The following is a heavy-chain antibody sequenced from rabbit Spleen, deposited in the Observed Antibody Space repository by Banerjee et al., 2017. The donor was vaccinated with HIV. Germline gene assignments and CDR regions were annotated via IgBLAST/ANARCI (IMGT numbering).Heavy chain of an antibody. Sequence: ELVESGGGLVQPGESLKLSCKVSGIDFSSYGISWVRQAPGKGPEWIAYIYPGFGLKNYANSVKGRFTCSKSSSTTVTLQMTRLTAADTATYFCARDTSSSFSSYGMDLWGQGTLVTVS. CDR3: ARDTSSSFSSYGMDL. CDR1: GIDFSSYG. D-gene: IGHD1-1*01. V-gene: IGHV1S47*01. CDR2: IYPGFGLK. J-gene: IGHJ6*01.